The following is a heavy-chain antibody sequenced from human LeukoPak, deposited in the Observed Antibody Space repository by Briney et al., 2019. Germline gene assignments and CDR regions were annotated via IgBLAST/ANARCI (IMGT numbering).Heavy chain of an antibody. J-gene: IGHJ4*02. V-gene: IGHV3-30*01. CDR1: GCTFSSYA. CDR2: ISYDGSNK. Sequence: GGALRLSCAASGCTFSSYAMHWVRQAPGKGLEGVAVISYDGSNKYYADSVKGRFTISRDNSKNTLYLQMNSLRAEDTAVYYCARDRSTTPNYYDSSGNFDYWGQGTLVTVSS. D-gene: IGHD3-22*01. CDR3: ARDRSTTPNYYDSSGNFDY.